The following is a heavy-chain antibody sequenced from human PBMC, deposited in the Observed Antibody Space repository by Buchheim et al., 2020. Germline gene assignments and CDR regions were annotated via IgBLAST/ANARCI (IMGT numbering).Heavy chain of an antibody. Sequence: EVQLVESGGGLVQPGRSLRLSCTASGFTFGDFPMTWFRQAPGKGLEWVGFIRSNAFGGTTEYAASVKGRFTISREDSKSIAYLQMNSLKTEDSAVYYCTRTNFGVIIIPVDYWGQGT. CDR3: TRTNFGVIIIPVDY. V-gene: IGHV3-49*03. CDR1: GFTFGDFP. CDR2: IRSNAFGGTT. J-gene: IGHJ4*02. D-gene: IGHD3-3*01.